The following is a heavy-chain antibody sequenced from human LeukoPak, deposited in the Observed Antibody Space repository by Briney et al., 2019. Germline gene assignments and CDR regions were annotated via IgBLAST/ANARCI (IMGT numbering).Heavy chain of an antibody. CDR1: GFTFSSYG. Sequence: SGGSLRLSCAASGFTFSSYGMHWVRQAPGKGLGWVAVISYDGSNKYYADSVKGRFTISRDNSKNTLYLQMNSLRAEDTAVYYCAKRGLYMIVVVLDYWGQGTLVTVSS. CDR3: AKRGLYMIVVVLDY. V-gene: IGHV3-30*18. J-gene: IGHJ4*02. D-gene: IGHD3-22*01. CDR2: ISYDGSNK.